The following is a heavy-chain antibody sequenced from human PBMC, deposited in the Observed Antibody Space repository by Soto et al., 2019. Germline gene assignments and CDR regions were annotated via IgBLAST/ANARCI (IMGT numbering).Heavy chain of an antibody. Sequence: QVQLVQSGAEVKKPGASVKVSCKASGYTFTSYDLNWVRQATGQGLEWMGWMNPNSGNTGYAQKFQGRVTMTRNTSISTAYVELSSLRSEDTAVYYCAGSLTTYRYAPGYWGQGTLVTVSS. J-gene: IGHJ4*02. CDR1: GYTFTSYD. CDR3: AGSLTTYRYAPGY. D-gene: IGHD5-18*01. V-gene: IGHV1-8*01. CDR2: MNPNSGNT.